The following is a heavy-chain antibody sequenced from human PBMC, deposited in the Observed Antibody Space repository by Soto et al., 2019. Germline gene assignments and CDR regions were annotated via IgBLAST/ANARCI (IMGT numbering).Heavy chain of an antibody. CDR2: ISYDGSNK. V-gene: IGHV3-30-3*01. D-gene: IGHD6-19*01. J-gene: IGHJ4*02. CDR3: ASGQQWLEPLDY. CDR1: GFTFSSYA. Sequence: GGSLRLSCAASGFTFSSYAMHWVRQAPGKGLEWVAVISYDGSNKYYADSVKGRFTISRDNSKNTLYLQMNSLRAEDTAVYYCASGQQWLEPLDYWGQGTLVTVSS.